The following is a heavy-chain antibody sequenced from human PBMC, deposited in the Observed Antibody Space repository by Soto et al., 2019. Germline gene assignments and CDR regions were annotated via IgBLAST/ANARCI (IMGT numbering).Heavy chain of an antibody. CDR1: GYTFTSYY. CDR3: ARDSLELLDY. D-gene: IGHD1-7*01. J-gene: IGHJ4*02. V-gene: IGHV1-46*01. CDR2: INPSGGST. Sequence: QVQLVQSGAEVKKPGASVKVSCKASGYTFTSYYMHWVRQAPGQGLEWMGIINPSGGSTSYAQKFQGRVTMTRDTSTSTVYMELRSLRSEVTGVYYCARDSLELLDYWGQGTLVTVSS.